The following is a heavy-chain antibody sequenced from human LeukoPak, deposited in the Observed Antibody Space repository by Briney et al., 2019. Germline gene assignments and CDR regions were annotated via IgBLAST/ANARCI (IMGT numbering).Heavy chain of an antibody. CDR1: GGAINSGANY. V-gene: IGHV4-30-2*01. CDR3: VRERVGALSTFFDP. Sequence: PSETLSLTCSVSGGAINSGANYWNWIRQPPGKGLEWMGSVDHSGSTYYKSSLKSRVTISVDKSKNQFSVKLGSVTAADTAVYYCVRERVGALSTFFDPWGQGTLVTVSS. J-gene: IGHJ5*02. D-gene: IGHD1-26*01. CDR2: VDHSGST.